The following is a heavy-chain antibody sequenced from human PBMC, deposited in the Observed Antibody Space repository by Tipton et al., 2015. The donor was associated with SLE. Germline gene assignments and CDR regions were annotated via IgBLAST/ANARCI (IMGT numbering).Heavy chain of an antibody. J-gene: IGHJ4*02. CDR1: AYSFNNYY. Sequence: VQLVQSGAEVKKPGASVKVSCKTSAYSFNNYYMHWVRQAPGQRLEWMGIINPSGDNTDYAQKFQGRVTMTRDTSTSTVYMELGSLRSQDTAVYYCATDSGGRSFDYWGQGTLVTVSS. V-gene: IGHV1-46*02. CDR2: INPSGDNT. CDR3: ATDSGGRSFDY. D-gene: IGHD1-26*01.